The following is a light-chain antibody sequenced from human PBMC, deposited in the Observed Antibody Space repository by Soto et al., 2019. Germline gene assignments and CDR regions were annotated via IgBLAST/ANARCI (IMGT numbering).Light chain of an antibody. Sequence: DIVMTQSPLSLPVTPGEPASISCRSSQSLQHSNGYNYLDWYFQKPGQSPQLLIHLASNRASGVPVRFSGSGSGTDCTLNISSVEAEDVGLCYCMQGVQMPPITFGQGTRLEIK. CDR1: QSLQHSNGYNY. CDR3: MQGVQMPPIT. J-gene: IGKJ5*01. CDR2: LAS. V-gene: IGKV2-28*01.